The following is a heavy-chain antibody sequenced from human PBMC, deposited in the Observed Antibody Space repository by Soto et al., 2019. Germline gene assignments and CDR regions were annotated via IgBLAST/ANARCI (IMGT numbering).Heavy chain of an antibody. J-gene: IGHJ3*02. V-gene: IGHV1-69*02. CDR1: GGTFSSYT. CDR3: ARGSSHSLVQAHAFDI. D-gene: IGHD2-21*01. CDR2: IIPILGIA. Sequence: QVQLVQSGAEVKKPGSSVKVSCKASGGTFSSYTISWVRQAPGQGLEWMGRIIPILGIANYAQKFQGRVTITADKSTSTASMELSSLRSEDTAVYYCARGSSHSLVQAHAFDIWGQGTMVTVSS.